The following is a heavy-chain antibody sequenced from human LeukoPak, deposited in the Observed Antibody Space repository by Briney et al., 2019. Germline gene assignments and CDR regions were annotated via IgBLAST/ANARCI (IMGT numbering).Heavy chain of an antibody. J-gene: IGHJ4*02. Sequence: GESLKISCKSSGYSFTTYWIGWVRQMPGKGLEWMGIIYPGDSDTRYSPSFQGQVTISADKSISTAYLQWSSLKASDTAMYYCARLPQWGGTYHFDYWGQGTLLTVSS. CDR1: GYSFTTYW. V-gene: IGHV5-51*01. D-gene: IGHD1-26*01. CDR2: IYPGDSDT. CDR3: ARLPQWGGTYHFDY.